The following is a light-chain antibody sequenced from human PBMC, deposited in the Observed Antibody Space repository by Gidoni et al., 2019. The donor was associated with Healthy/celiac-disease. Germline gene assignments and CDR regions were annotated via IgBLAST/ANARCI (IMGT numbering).Light chain of an antibody. CDR1: QSISSY. Sequence: EIVLTQSPATLSLSPGERATLYCRSSQSISSYLGWYQQKPGQAPRLLIYDASNRASGIPAKFSGSGSGTAFTLTIRSLEPEDFAVYYCQQRTHWPSTFGQGTRLEIK. J-gene: IGKJ5*01. V-gene: IGKV3-11*01. CDR3: QQRTHWPST. CDR2: DAS.